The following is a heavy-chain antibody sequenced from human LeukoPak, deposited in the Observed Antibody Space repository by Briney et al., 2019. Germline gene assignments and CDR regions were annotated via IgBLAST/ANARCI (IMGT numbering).Heavy chain of an antibody. CDR1: GGSFSGYY. CDR2: INHSGST. Sequence: SETLSLTCTVYGGSFSGYYWSWIRQPPGKGLEWIGEINHSGSTNYNPSLKSRVTISVDTSKNQFSLKLSSVTAADTAVYYCASDDYGERDYWGQGTLVTVSS. D-gene: IGHD4-17*01. V-gene: IGHV4-34*01. J-gene: IGHJ4*02. CDR3: ASDDYGERDY.